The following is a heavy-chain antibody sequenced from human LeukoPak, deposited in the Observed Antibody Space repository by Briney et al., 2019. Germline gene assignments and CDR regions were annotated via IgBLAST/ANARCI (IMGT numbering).Heavy chain of an antibody. D-gene: IGHD2-15*01. CDR2: ISGSGGST. V-gene: IGHV3-23*01. J-gene: IGHJ4*02. CDR1: GFTFSSYA. CDR3: ASLYCSGGSCYFDY. Sequence: GGSLRRSCAASGFTFSSYAMSWVRQAPGKGLEWVSAISGSGGSTYYADSVKGRFTISRDNSKNTLYLQMNSLRAEDTAVYYCASLYCSGGSCYFDYWGQGTLVTVSS.